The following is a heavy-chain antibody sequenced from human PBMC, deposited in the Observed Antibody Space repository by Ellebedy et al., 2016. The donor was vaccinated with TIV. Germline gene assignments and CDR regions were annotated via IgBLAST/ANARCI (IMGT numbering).Heavy chain of an antibody. CDR1: GDTFTGYY. J-gene: IGHJ4*02. CDR3: ARDDYDILTGSGSYFDS. CDR2: INPNSGGT. D-gene: IGHD3-9*01. V-gene: IGHV1-2*02. Sequence: ASVKVSCKASGDTFTGYYMHWVRQAPGQGLEWMGWINPNSGGTNYAQKFKGRVTMTRDTSISTAYMELSRLRSGDSAVYYCARDDYDILTGSGSYFDSWGQGTLVTVSS.